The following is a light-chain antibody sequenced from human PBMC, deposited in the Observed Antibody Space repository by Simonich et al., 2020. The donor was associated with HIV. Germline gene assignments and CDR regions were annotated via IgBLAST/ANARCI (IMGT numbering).Light chain of an antibody. V-gene: IGKV4-1*01. J-gene: IGKJ1*01. CDR2: WAS. CDR3: HQYSSTPQT. CDR1: QGVLYSSTNKNY. Sequence: DIVMTQSPDSLAVSLGERATINCKSSQGVLYSSTNKNYLAWDQQKPGKPPKLLIYWASTRESGVPDRFSGSGSGTDFTLTISSLQAQDVAVYYCHQYSSTPQTFGQGTKVEIK.